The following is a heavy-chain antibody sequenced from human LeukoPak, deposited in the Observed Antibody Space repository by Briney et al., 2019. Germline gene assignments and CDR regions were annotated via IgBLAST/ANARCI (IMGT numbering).Heavy chain of an antibody. CDR3: ARIYYDSSGYYKPPRY. Sequence: EASVKVSCKASGYTFTSYGISWVRQAPGQGLEWMGWISAYNGNTNYAQKLQGRVTMTTDTSTSTAYMELRSLRSDDTAVYYCARIYYDSSGYYKPPRYWGQGTLVTVSS. V-gene: IGHV1-18*01. CDR2: ISAYNGNT. CDR1: GYTFTSYG. D-gene: IGHD3-22*01. J-gene: IGHJ4*02.